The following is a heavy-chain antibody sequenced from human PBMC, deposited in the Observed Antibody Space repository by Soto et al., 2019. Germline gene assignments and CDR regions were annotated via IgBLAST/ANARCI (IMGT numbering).Heavy chain of an antibody. Sequence: GGSLRLSCAASGFTFSSYGMHWVRQAPGKGLEWVAVISYDGSNKYYADSVKGRFTISRDNSKNTLYLQMNSLRAEDTAVYYCAKGYPVVPAAGWPFDYWGQGTLVTVSS. V-gene: IGHV3-30*18. CDR2: ISYDGSNK. D-gene: IGHD2-2*01. CDR1: GFTFSSYG. CDR3: AKGYPVVPAAGWPFDY. J-gene: IGHJ4*02.